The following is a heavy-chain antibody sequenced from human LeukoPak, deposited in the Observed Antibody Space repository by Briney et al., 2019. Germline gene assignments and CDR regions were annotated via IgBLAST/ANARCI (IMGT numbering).Heavy chain of an antibody. CDR2: INSDGSST. CDR1: GFTISSYW. Sequence: PGGSLRLSCAASGFTISSYWMHWVRQAPGKGLVWVSRINSDGSSTSYADSAKGRFTISRDNTKNTLYLQMNSLRAEDTAVYYCASPRGYYTGSMILWGQGTLVTVSS. D-gene: IGHD3-3*01. V-gene: IGHV3-74*01. J-gene: IGHJ4*02. CDR3: ASPRGYYTGSMIL.